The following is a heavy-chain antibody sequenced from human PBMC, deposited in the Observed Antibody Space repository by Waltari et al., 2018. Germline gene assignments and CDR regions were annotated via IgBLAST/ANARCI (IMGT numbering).Heavy chain of an antibody. CDR2: MFNGGST. D-gene: IGHD4-17*01. CDR3: ARHGYSGGWFDP. J-gene: IGHJ5*02. V-gene: IGHV4-39*01. CDR1: GASISSRNYY. Sequence: QLQLQESGPGLVKPSATLSLTCSVSGASISSRNYYWGWIRQPPGKGLEWIGSMFNGGSTYYNPSLKSRVTISVDTSKNQFSLRLNSVTAADTAIYYCARHGYSGGWFDPWGQGTLVTVSS.